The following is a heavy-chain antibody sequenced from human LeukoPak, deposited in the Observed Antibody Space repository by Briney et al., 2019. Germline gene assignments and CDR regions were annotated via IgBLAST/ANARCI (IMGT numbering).Heavy chain of an antibody. CDR3: ARDGTEFDY. J-gene: IGHJ4*02. Sequence: GESLKISCKGSGYTFTSYYMHWVRQAPGQGLEWMGIINPSGGSTSYAQKSQGRVTMTRDTSTSTVYMELSSLRSEDTAVYYCARDGTEFDYWGQGTLVTVSS. CDR2: INPSGGST. V-gene: IGHV1-46*01. CDR1: GYTFTSYY.